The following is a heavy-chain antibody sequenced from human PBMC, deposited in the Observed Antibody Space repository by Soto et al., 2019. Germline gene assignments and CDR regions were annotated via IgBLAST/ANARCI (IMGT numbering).Heavy chain of an antibody. V-gene: IGHV1-2*02. CDR1: GYTFTGNY. CDR3: ARVPSQQWLFKYYFDY. J-gene: IGHJ4*02. D-gene: IGHD6-19*01. Sequence: QVQLVQSGAEVKKPGASVKVSCKASGYTFTGNYMHWVRQAPGQGLEWMGWINPNSGGTYDAQKFQGRVTMTRDTSISTVSMELSRLRSDDTAMYYCARVPSQQWLFKYYFDYWGQGTLVTVAS. CDR2: INPNSGGT.